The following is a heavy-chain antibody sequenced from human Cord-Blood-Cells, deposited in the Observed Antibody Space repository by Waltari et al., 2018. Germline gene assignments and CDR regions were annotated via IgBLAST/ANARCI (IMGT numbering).Heavy chain of an antibody. D-gene: IGHD3-22*01. Sequence: QVQLQESGPGLVKPSGTLSLPCTVSVGPISRVGYYWSWIRRHPGKGLGWIGYIYYSGSTYYNPSLKSRVTISVDTSKNQFSLKLSSVTAADTAVYYCARDSDDSSGYYYDYWGQGTLVTVSS. CDR1: VGPISRVGYY. CDR2: IYYSGST. V-gene: IGHV4-31*03. J-gene: IGHJ4*02. CDR3: ARDSDDSSGYYYDY.